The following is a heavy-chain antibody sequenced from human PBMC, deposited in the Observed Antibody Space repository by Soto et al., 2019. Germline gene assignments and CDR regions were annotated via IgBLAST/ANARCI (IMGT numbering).Heavy chain of an antibody. Sequence: SQTLSITCTVSVGSIISYYWSWIRQPPGKGLEWIGYIYYSGSTNYNPSLKSRVTISVDTSKNQFSLKLSSVTAADTAVYYCARGRNYDFWSGYQGWFDPWGQGTLVTVSS. V-gene: IGHV4-59*01. J-gene: IGHJ5*02. CDR2: IYYSGST. D-gene: IGHD3-3*01. CDR3: ARGRNYDFWSGYQGWFDP. CDR1: VGSIISYY.